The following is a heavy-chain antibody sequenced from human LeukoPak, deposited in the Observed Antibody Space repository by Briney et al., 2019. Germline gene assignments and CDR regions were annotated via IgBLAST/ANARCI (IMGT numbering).Heavy chain of an antibody. V-gene: IGHV4-61*02. J-gene: IGHJ4*02. CDR1: GDSISSGDYY. D-gene: IGHD6-13*01. Sequence: SETLSLTCTVSGDSISSGDYYWSWIRQPAGKGLEWIGRISSSGSTNYNPSLKSRVTISVDTSKNQFSLKLSSVTAADTAVYYCARGAAAAFDYWGQGTLVTVSS. CDR2: ISSSGST. CDR3: ARGAAAAFDY.